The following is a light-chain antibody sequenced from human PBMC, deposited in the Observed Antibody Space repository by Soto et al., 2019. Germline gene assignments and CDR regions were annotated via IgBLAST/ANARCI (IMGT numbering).Light chain of an antibody. CDR1: SSDIGASNY. Sequence: QSALTQPASVSGSPGQSITISCTGTSSDIGASNYVSWYQQHPGKAPKLMIYDVSNRPSGVSNRFSGSKSGNTAFLTISGLQAEDEADYYCGSYTSSTYVFGTGTKLTVL. V-gene: IGLV2-14*03. CDR2: DVS. CDR3: GSYTSSTYV. J-gene: IGLJ1*01.